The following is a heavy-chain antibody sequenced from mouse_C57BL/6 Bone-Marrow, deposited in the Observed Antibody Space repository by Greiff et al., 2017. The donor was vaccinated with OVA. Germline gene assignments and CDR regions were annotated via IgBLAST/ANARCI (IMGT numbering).Heavy chain of an antibody. D-gene: IGHD1-1*01. CDR1: GYAFSSYW. V-gene: IGHV1-80*01. J-gene: IGHJ1*03. CDR2: IYPGDGDT. Sequence: QVQLQQSGAELVKPGASVKISCKASGYAFSSYWMNWVKQRPGKGLEWIGQIYPGDGDTNYNGKFKGKATLTADKSSSTAYMQLSSLTSEDSAVYFCARRRYYGSSLHWYFDVWGTGTTVTVSS. CDR3: ARRRYYGSSLHWYFDV.